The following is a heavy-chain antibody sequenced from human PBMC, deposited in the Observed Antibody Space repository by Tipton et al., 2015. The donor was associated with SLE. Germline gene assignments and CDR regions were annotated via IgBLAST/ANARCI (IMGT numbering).Heavy chain of an antibody. J-gene: IGHJ5*02. D-gene: IGHD2-2*01. CDR2: INHSGST. CDR1: GGSFSGYY. Sequence: TLSLTCAVYGGSFSGYYWSWIRQPPGKGLEWIGEINHSGSTNYNPSLKSRVTISVDTSKNQFSLKLSSVTAADTAVYYCAIRRGVYCSSTSCPVGFDPWGQGTLVTVSS. CDR3: AIRRGVYCSSTSCPVGFDP. V-gene: IGHV4-34*01.